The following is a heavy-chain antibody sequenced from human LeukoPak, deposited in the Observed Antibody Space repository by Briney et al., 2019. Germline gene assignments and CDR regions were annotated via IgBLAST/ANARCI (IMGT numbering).Heavy chain of an antibody. Sequence: GGSLRLSCAASGFTFSSYSMNWVRQAPGKGLEWVSYISSSTIYYADSVKGRFTISRDNAKNSLYLQMNSLRAEDTAVYYCARRGSDGYGWYFDYWGQGTLVTVSS. D-gene: IGHD2-21*01. J-gene: IGHJ4*02. V-gene: IGHV3-48*01. CDR1: GFTFSSYS. CDR3: ARRGSDGYGWYFDY. CDR2: ISSSTI.